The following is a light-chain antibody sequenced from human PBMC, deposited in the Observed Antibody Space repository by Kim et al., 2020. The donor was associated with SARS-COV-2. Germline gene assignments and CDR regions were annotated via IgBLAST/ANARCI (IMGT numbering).Light chain of an antibody. J-gene: IGLJ2*01. CDR2: DVT. V-gene: IGLV2-14*03. CDR1: SSDLGDYNY. Sequence: PGQSITISGTGTSSDLGDYNYGSWDQQHPGNAPQLIISDVTKRPSGVSNRFSGSKSAYTASLTISGLQAEDEAYYYCSSYTSSSTLFGGGTQLTVL. CDR3: SSYTSSSTL.